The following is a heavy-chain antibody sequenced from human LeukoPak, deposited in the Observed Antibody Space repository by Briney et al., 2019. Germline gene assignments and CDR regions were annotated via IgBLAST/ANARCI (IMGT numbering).Heavy chain of an antibody. CDR2: IKQDGSEK. CDR3: ARDLPSPLGYGDYGYYFDY. Sequence: PGGSLRLSCAASGFTFSSYWMSWVHQAPGKGLEWVANIKQDGSEKYYVDSVKGRFTISRDNAKNSLYLQMNSLRAEDTAVYYCARDLPSPLGYGDYGYYFDYWGQGTLVTASS. CDR1: GFTFSSYW. D-gene: IGHD4-17*01. V-gene: IGHV3-7*01. J-gene: IGHJ4*02.